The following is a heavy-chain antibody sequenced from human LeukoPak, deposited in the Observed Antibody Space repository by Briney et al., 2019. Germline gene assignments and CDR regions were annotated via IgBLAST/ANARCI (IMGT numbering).Heavy chain of an antibody. CDR3: ASVPLDYSNYYRYFDY. CDR2: ISAYNGNT. J-gene: IGHJ4*02. V-gene: IGHV1-18*04. Sequence: ASVNVSCTASGYTFTSYGISWVRQAPGQGLEWMGWISAYNGNTNYAQKLQGRVTMTTDTSTSTAYMELRSLRSEDTAVYYCASVPLDYSNYYRYFDYWGQGTLVTVSS. CDR1: GYTFTSYG. D-gene: IGHD4-11*01.